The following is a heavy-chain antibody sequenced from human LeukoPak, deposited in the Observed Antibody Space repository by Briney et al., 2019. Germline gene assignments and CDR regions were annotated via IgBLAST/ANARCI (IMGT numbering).Heavy chain of an antibody. V-gene: IGHV3-53*01. Sequence: GGSLRLSCAASGFTFSSYAMSWVRQAPGKGLEWVSIIYSGGNTDYADSVRGRFTISRDNSKNTLFLQMNSLRAEDSAVYYCARDVFGELLFGFDIWGQGTMVTVSS. D-gene: IGHD3-10*01. CDR2: IYSGGNT. CDR1: GFTFSSYA. CDR3: ARDVFGELLFGFDI. J-gene: IGHJ3*02.